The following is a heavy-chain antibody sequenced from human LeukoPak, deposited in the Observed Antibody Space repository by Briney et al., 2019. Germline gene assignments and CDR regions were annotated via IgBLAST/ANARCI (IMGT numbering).Heavy chain of an antibody. CDR2: IYFSGST. Sequence: PSQTLCLSCAVSGASISNYDYYWSWIRQHPGQGLEWIRYIYFSGSTYYNPTLESRPFVLVDTSKSQSSLRLISVTAADAAVYYYGRRAPVSNWFDPWGQGTLVIVFS. CDR3: GRRAPVSNWFDP. J-gene: IGHJ5*02. V-gene: IGHV4-31*02. D-gene: IGHD2-2*01. CDR1: GASISNYDYY.